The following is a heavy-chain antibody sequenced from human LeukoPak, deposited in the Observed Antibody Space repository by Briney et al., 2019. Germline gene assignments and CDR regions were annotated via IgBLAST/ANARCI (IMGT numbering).Heavy chain of an antibody. CDR1: GGSISSNY. CDR3: AKLVSSGWYYDY. J-gene: IGHJ4*02. V-gene: IGHV4-59*08. Sequence: SETLSLTCTVSGGSISSNYWSWIRQPPGKGLESIGYIYYSGSTNYNPSLKSRVTMSVDTPKNQFSLKVSSVTAADTAVYYCAKLVSSGWYYDYWGQGTLVTVSS. CDR2: IYYSGST. D-gene: IGHD6-19*01.